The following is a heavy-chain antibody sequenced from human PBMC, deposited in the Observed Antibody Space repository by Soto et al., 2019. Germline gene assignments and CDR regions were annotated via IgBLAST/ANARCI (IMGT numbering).Heavy chain of an antibody. V-gene: IGHV4-39*01. CDR1: GGSISSSSY. Sequence: QVQLQESGPGLAKPSETLSLTCTVSGGSISSSSYWGWIRQPPGKGLEWIGSIHYGGSTYYSPSLKTRVTISVDTSKNQFSLKLSSVTAADTAVYYCARHVGGGVVVHYYYYMDVWGKGTKVTV. D-gene: IGHD3-16*01. J-gene: IGHJ6*03. CDR2: IHYGGST. CDR3: ARHVGGGVVVHYYYYMDV.